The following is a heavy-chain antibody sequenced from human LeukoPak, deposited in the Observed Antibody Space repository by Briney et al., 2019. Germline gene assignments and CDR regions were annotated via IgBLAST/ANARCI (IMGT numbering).Heavy chain of an antibody. V-gene: IGHV4-34*01. CDR3: ARGSPLGYCSSTSCFRSYYYYGMDV. CDR1: GGSFSGYY. J-gene: IGHJ6*02. CDR2: INHSGST. D-gene: IGHD2-2*01. Sequence: SETLSLTCAVYGGSFSGYYWSWIRQPPGKGLEWIGEINHSGSTNYNPSLKSRVTISVDTSKNQFSLKLSSVTAADTAVYYCARGSPLGYCSSTSCFRSYYYYGMDVWGQGTTVTVSS.